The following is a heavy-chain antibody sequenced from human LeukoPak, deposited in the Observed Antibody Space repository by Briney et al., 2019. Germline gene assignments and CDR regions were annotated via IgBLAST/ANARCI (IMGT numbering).Heavy chain of an antibody. CDR1: GGSISSGGYY. CDR3: ARGSVAVAGRGAFDI. V-gene: IGHV4-34*01. J-gene: IGHJ3*02. Sequence: SETLSLTCAVSGGSISSGGYYWSWIRQPPRKGLEWIGEINHSGSTNYNPSLKSRVTISVDTSKNQFSLKLSSVTAADTAVYYCARGSVAVAGRGAFDIWGQGTMVTVSS. CDR2: INHSGST. D-gene: IGHD6-19*01.